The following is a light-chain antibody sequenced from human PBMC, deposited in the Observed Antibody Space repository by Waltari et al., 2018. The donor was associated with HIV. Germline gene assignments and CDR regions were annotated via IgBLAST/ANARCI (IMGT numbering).Light chain of an antibody. J-gene: IGLJ3*02. CDR1: RTDIGNYNY. V-gene: IGLV2-8*01. Sequence: QSALTQPPSASGSPGQSVTISCSGTRTDIGNYNYVSWYQQHPGKVPKLIIYEVNNRPSGVPDRFSGSKSGNTASLTFSGLQADDDADYYCSSYSGINDVGVFGGGTKLTVL. CDR3: SSYSGINDVGV. CDR2: EVN.